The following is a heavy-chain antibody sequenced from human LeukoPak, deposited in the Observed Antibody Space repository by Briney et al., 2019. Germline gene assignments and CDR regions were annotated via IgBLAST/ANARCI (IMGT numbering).Heavy chain of an antibody. CDR3: ARVVIPATVPLGIYYYYMDV. Sequence: GASVKVSCKASGYTFSSYGVSWVRQAPGQGVEWMGGISAYNTNTNYAQKVQDSLTMTAETSTSTAYMELRSLTSDDTAVYYCARVVIPATVPLGIYYYYMDVWGEGTTVTVSS. CDR1: GYTFSSYG. CDR2: ISAYNTNT. J-gene: IGHJ6*03. D-gene: IGHD2-2*02. V-gene: IGHV1-18*01.